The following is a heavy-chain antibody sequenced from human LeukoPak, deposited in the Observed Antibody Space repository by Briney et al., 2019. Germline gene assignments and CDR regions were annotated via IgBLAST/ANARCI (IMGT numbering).Heavy chain of an antibody. CDR2: ISGSGGGT. CDR1: GFTFSSYG. Sequence: PGRSLRLSCAASGFTFSSYGMHWVRQAPGKGLEWVSAISGSGGGTYYADSVKGRFTISRDNSKNTLYLQMNSLRAEGTAVYYCAKVPHYYDSSGYCCLDYWGQGTLVTVSS. D-gene: IGHD3-22*01. CDR3: AKVPHYYDSSGYCCLDY. V-gene: IGHV3-23*01. J-gene: IGHJ4*02.